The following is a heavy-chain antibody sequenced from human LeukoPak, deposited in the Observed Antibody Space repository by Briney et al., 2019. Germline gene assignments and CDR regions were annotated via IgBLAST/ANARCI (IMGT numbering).Heavy chain of an antibody. Sequence: GGSLRLSSVASGFSFITHWMHWVRRPPGRGLVWVSRITPDGSLTTYADSVEGRFSVSRDNAKNTLYLQMNSLRAEDTAGYYCARDFFTNSYSSPGDDFDYWGQGTLVSVSS. CDR3: ARDFFTNSYSSPGDDFDY. CDR2: ITPDGSLT. CDR1: GFSFITHW. V-gene: IGHV3-74*01. J-gene: IGHJ4*02. D-gene: IGHD2-21*01.